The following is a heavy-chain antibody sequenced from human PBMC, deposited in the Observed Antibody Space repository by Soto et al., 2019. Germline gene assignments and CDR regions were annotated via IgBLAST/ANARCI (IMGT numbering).Heavy chain of an antibody. CDR1: GFTFSSYG. CDR3: ANAGGLGGTCYSTSCDYFFY. D-gene: IGHD6-13*01. CDR2: ISYDGSNT. Sequence: QVQLVESGGGVVQPGRSLRLSCVASGFTFSSYGMHWVRQAPGKGLEWVAIISYDGSNTYYADSVKGRFTISRDNSKKRVYLEMNRVRTEDTSVYYGANAGGLGGTCYSTSCDYFFYRGRGTLVTVFS. V-gene: IGHV3-30*18. J-gene: IGHJ4*02.